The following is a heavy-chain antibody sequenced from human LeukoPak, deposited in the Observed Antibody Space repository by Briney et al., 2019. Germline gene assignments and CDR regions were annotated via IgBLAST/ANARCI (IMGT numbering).Heavy chain of an antibody. Sequence: PGESLKISCKGSGYSFTSYWIGWVRQMPGKGLEWMGIIYPGDSDTRYSPSFQGQVTISADKSISTAYLQWSSLKASDTAMYYCARQESWGRYCSSTSCYFGYWGQGTLVTVSS. V-gene: IGHV5-51*01. CDR3: ARQESWGRYCSSTSCYFGY. CDR1: GYSFTSYW. J-gene: IGHJ4*02. CDR2: IYPGDSDT. D-gene: IGHD2-2*01.